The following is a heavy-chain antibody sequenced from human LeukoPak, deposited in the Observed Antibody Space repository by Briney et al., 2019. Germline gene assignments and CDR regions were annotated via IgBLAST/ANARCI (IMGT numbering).Heavy chain of an antibody. CDR2: IYYSGST. Sequence: PSQTLSLTCTGFGDSISSGGYYWSWIRQHPGKGLEWIGYIYYSGSTYYNPSLKSRVTISVDTSKNQFSLKLSSVTAADTAVYYCARETAAAGAFDIWGQGTMVTVSS. CDR1: GDSISSGGYY. V-gene: IGHV4-31*03. CDR3: ARETAAAGAFDI. D-gene: IGHD6-13*01. J-gene: IGHJ3*02.